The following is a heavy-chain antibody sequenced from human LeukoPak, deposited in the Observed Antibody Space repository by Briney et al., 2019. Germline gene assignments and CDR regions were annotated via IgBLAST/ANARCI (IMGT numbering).Heavy chain of an antibody. D-gene: IGHD2-2*01. CDR1: GYTFASYY. V-gene: IGHV1-46*01. Sequence: GASVKVSCKASGYTFASYYMHWVRQAPGQGLEWMGIINPSGGSTSYAQKFQGRVTMTRDTSTSTVYMELSSLRSEDTAVYYCAVPPYYYYGMDVWGQGTTVTVSS. CDR3: AVPPYYYYGMDV. CDR2: INPSGGST. J-gene: IGHJ6*02.